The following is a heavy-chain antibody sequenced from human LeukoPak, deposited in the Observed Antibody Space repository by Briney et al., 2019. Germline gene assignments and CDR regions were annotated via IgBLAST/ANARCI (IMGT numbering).Heavy chain of an antibody. CDR1: GGSISNGDYY. J-gene: IGHJ4*02. CDR3: ARDRDYYGSGAYGYFDS. V-gene: IGHV4-30-4*01. Sequence: SQTLSLTCTVSGGSISNGDYYWSWIRQPPGKGLEWIGYIYYSGITYYNPSLKSRVSISVDTSKNQFSLMVNSVTAADTAVYYCARDRDYYGSGAYGYFDSWGQGALVTVFS. D-gene: IGHD3-10*01. CDR2: IYYSGIT.